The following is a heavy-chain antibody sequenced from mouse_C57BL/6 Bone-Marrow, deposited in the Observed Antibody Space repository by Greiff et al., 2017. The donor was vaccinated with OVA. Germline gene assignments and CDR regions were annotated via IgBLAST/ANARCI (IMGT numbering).Heavy chain of an antibody. CDR1: GYTFTNYW. CDR2: IYPGGGYT. J-gene: IGHJ2*01. V-gene: IGHV1-63*01. CDR3: ARGWFDY. Sequence: VKLQESGAELVRPGTSVKMSCKASGYTFTNYWIGWAKQRPGHGLEWIGDIYPGGGYTNYNEKFKGKATLTADKSSSTAYMQFSSLTSEDSAIYYCARGWFDYWGQGTTLTVSS.